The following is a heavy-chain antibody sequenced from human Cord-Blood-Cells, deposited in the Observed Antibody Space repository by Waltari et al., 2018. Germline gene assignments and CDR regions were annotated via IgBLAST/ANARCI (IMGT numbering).Heavy chain of an antibody. CDR1: GYTFTSYD. Sequence: QVQLVQSGAEVTKPGASVKVYCKASGYTFTSYDINCVRQPTGQGLEWMGWMNPNSGNTGYAQKFQGRVTMTRNTSISTAYMELSSLRSEDTAVYYCARDYGAEWSKGDAFDIWGQGTMVTVSS. J-gene: IGHJ3*02. D-gene: IGHD3-3*01. CDR3: ARDYGAEWSKGDAFDI. V-gene: IGHV1-8*01. CDR2: MNPNSGNT.